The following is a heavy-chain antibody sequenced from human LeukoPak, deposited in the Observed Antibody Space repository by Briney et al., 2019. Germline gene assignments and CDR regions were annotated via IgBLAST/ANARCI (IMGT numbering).Heavy chain of an antibody. J-gene: IGHJ3*02. Sequence: ASVKVSCEASGYTLSGYYMHWVRQAPGQGLEWMGWINANSGGTKYAQKFQDRVTMTRDTSVSTAYMELSRLRFDDAAVYYCARYLAAPYDAFDIWGQGTMVTVSS. CDR1: GYTLSGYY. D-gene: IGHD6-6*01. CDR2: INANSGGT. CDR3: ARYLAAPYDAFDI. V-gene: IGHV1-2*02.